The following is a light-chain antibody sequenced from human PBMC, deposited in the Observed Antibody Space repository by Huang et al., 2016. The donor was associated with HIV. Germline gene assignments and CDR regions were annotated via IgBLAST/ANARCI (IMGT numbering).Light chain of an antibody. CDR2: DAS. Sequence: DVQMTQSPSSLSASVGDRVTITCQASQDIGNYLNWYQQKPGKAPKLPIYDASNLETGVPSRFSGSGSGTDFTFTISSLQPEDIGRYYCQQFENLPPIFGGGTKVEIK. CDR3: QQFENLPPI. J-gene: IGKJ4*01. V-gene: IGKV1-33*01. CDR1: QDIGNY.